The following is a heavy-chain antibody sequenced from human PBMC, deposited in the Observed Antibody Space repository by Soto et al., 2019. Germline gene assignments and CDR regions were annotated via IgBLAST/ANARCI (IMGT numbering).Heavy chain of an antibody. V-gene: IGHV4-34*01. CDR2: IKDGGST. D-gene: IGHD2-15*01. CDR3: ARGQEGVVATH. CDR1: GGSFTGYY. J-gene: IGHJ4*02. Sequence: QVQLQQWGAGLLKPSETLSLTCAVNGGSFTGYYWSWVRQPPGKGLEWIGEIKDGGSTNYSPSLRMRVTISADTSKKQFSLKGTSVTAADTAVYYCARGQEGVVATHWDQGTLVTVSS.